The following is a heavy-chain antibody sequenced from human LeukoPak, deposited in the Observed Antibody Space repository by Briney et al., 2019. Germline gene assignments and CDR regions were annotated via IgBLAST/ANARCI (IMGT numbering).Heavy chain of an antibody. D-gene: IGHD3-16*01. Sequence: GGSLRLSCAPSGFTFSRYAMSSVRQAPGKGLEWVSAISGSGGSTYYADSVKGRFTISRDNSKNTLYLQMNSLRAEDTAVYYCARVTGSFLISITFGVTTHPSHFDYWGQGTLVTVSS. CDR2: ISGSGGST. V-gene: IGHV3-23*01. J-gene: IGHJ4*02. CDR1: GFTFSRYA. CDR3: ARVTGSFLISITFGVTTHPSHFDY.